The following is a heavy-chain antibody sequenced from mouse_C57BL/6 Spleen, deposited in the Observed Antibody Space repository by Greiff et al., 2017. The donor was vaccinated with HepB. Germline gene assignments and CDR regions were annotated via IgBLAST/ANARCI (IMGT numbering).Heavy chain of an antibody. Sequence: EVKVVESGPGMVKPSQSLSLTCTVTGYSITSGYDWHWIRHFPGNKLEWMGYISYSGSTNYNPSLKSRISITHDTSKNHFFLKLNSVTTEDTATYYCARGDDGYPFAYWGQGTLVTVSA. V-gene: IGHV3-1*01. CDR2: ISYSGST. J-gene: IGHJ3*01. D-gene: IGHD2-3*01. CDR1: GYSITSGYD. CDR3: ARGDDGYPFAY.